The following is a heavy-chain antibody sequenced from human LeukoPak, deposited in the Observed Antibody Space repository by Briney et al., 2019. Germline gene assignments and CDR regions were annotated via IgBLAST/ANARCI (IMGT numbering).Heavy chain of an antibody. CDR3: ARDRGYCSSTSCYNWFDP. CDR2: IIPIFGTA. CDR1: GGIFISYV. V-gene: IGHV1-69*13. D-gene: IGHD2-2*01. Sequence: SVRVSCKATGGIFISYVIGWVRQAPGQWLEWMGGIIPIFGTANYAQKFQGRVTITADESTSTAYMELSSLRSEDTAVYYCARDRGYCSSTSCYNWFDPWGQGTLVTVSS. J-gene: IGHJ5*02.